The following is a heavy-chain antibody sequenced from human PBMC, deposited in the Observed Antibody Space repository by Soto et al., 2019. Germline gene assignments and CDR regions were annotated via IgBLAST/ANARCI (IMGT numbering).Heavy chain of an antibody. CDR2: ISGSGGST. V-gene: IGHV3-23*01. D-gene: IGHD3-22*01. J-gene: IGHJ3*02. CDR1: GFTFSSYA. CDR3: AKHPSFYYYDSSAAESGAFDI. Sequence: EVQLLESGGGLVQPGGSLRLSCAASGFTFSSYAMSWVRQAPGKGLEWVSAISGSGGSTYYADSVKGRFTISRDNSKNTLYLQMNSLRAEDTAVYYCAKHPSFYYYDSSAAESGAFDIWGQGTMVTVSS.